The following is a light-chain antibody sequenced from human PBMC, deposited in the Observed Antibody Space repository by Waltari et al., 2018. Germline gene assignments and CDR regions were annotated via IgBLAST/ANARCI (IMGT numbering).Light chain of an antibody. Sequence: EIVLTQSPATLSLSPGETATLSCRASQSVGTYLAWYQQKPGQAPRLLIYDASNRATGIPARFRGSGSGTDVTLTISSLEAEDFAVYYCQQRSNWTPHTFGQGARLEIK. CDR1: QSVGTY. V-gene: IGKV3-11*01. CDR2: DAS. CDR3: QQRSNWTPHT. J-gene: IGKJ2*01.